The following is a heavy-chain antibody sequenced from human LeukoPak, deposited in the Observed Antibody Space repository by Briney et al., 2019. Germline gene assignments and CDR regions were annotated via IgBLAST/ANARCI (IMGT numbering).Heavy chain of an antibody. V-gene: IGHV3-23*01. D-gene: IGHD1-26*01. CDR2: ISGSGGST. CDR1: GFTFSSYG. Sequence: GGSLRLSCAASGFTFSSYGMSWVRQAPGKGLEWVSAISGSGGSTYYADSVKGRFTISRDNSKNTLYLQMNSLRAEDTAVYYCAKDLYSWSYWSPGGYFDYWGQGTLVTVSS. CDR3: AKDLYSWSYWSPGGYFDY. J-gene: IGHJ4*02.